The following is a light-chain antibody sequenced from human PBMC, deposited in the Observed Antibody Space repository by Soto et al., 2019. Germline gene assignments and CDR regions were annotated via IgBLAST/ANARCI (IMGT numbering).Light chain of an antibody. CDR1: QSLSSSY. J-gene: IGKJ2*01. V-gene: IGKV3-20*01. CDR2: GAS. Sequence: EIVLTQSPGTLSLSPGDRATLSCRASQSLSSSYLAWYQQKPGQAPRLLMYGASNRPTGIPDRFSGSGSGTDFTLTISRLEPEDFAVYYCQQYASSPPYTFGQGTKLAI. CDR3: QQYASSPPYT.